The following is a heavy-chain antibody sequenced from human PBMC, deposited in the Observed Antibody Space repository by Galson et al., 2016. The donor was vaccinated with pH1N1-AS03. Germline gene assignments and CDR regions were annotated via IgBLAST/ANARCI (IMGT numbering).Heavy chain of an antibody. CDR3: ARAFCSGGSCYDYFYYAVDV. V-gene: IGHV1-18*01. CDR2: ISPYNGRT. J-gene: IGHJ6*02. Sequence: SVKVSCKASGYTFTSYGIGWVRQAPGQGLEWMGWISPYNGRTEYAQKLQGRVTMTTDTSTSTAYMELRSLISDDTAMYYCARAFCSGGSCYDYFYYAVDVWGQGTTVTFSS. D-gene: IGHD2-15*01. CDR1: GYTFTSYG.